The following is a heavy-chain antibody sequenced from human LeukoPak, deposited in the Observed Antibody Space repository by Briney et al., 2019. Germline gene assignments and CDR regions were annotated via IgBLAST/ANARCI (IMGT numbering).Heavy chain of an antibody. V-gene: IGHV4-38-2*02. D-gene: IGHD6-13*01. CDR3: AREAGQNYYYYYYMDV. Sequence: PSETLSLTCTVSGYSISSGYYWGWIRQPPGKGLEWIGSIYHSGSTYYNPSLKSRVTISVDTSKIQFSLKLSSVTAADTAVYYCAREAGQNYYYYYYMDVWGKGTTVTVSS. CDR2: IYHSGST. J-gene: IGHJ6*03. CDR1: GYSISSGYY.